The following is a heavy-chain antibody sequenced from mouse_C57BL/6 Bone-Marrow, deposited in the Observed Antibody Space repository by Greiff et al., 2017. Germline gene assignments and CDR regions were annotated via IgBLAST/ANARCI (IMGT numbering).Heavy chain of an antibody. CDR2: INYDGSST. J-gene: IGHJ1*03. CDR3: ARDESWYFDV. CDR1: GFTFSDYY. Sequence: EVKLMESEGGLVQPGSSMKLSCTASGFTFSDYYMAWVRQVPEKGLEWVANINYDGSSTYYLDSLKSRFIISRDNAKNILYLQRSSLKSEDTATYYCARDESWYFDVWGTGTTVTVSS. D-gene: IGHD6-2*01. V-gene: IGHV5-16*01.